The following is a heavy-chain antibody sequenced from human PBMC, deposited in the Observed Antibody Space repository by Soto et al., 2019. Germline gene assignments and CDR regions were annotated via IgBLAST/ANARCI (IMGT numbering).Heavy chain of an antibody. V-gene: IGHV3-48*01. D-gene: IGHD3-22*01. Sequence: PGWSLRLSCAASGFTFRNYGMNWVRQAPGKGLEWVSYIGIGSSTKYYADSVKGRFTISRDNAKNSLYLQMNSLRAEDTAVYYCARDQLYYNDISGRPLNAFDVWGQGTMVTVSS. J-gene: IGHJ3*01. CDR3: ARDQLYYNDISGRPLNAFDV. CDR2: IGIGSSTK. CDR1: GFTFRNYG.